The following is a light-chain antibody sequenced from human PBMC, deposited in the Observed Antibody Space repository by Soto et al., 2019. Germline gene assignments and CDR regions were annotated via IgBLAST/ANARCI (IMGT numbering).Light chain of an antibody. CDR2: KTS. CDR1: QTINNW. Sequence: DIPMTQSPSTLPASVGDRVTITCRASQTINNWLAWYQQKPGKAPKLLIYKTSSLQGGVPSRFSGSGSGTEFTLTISCLQPDDFATYYCQQYSTYSLYTFGQGTKVEIK. V-gene: IGKV1-5*03. J-gene: IGKJ2*01. CDR3: QQYSTYSLYT.